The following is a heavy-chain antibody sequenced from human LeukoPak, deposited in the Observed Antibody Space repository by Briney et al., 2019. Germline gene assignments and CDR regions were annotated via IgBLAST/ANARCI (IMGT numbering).Heavy chain of an antibody. J-gene: IGHJ4*02. CDR3: ARESKYDFWSGYPHFDF. V-gene: IGHV4-59*12. Sequence: SETLSLTCTVSGGSISSYYWSWIRQPPGKGLEWIGYIYYSGRANYNPSLKSRVTISIDTSKNQFSLKLSSVTAADTAVYYCARESKYDFWSGYPHFDFWGQGTLVTVSS. CDR2: IYYSGRA. D-gene: IGHD3-3*01. CDR1: GGSISSYY.